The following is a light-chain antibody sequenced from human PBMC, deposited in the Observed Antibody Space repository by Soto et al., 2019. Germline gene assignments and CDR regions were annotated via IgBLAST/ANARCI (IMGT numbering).Light chain of an antibody. CDR1: QSISSW. CDR3: QHYSLVWA. V-gene: IGKV1-5*01. Sequence: DIQMTQSPSTLSASVGDRVTITCRASQSISSWLAWYQQKPGKAPKLLIYDASSLESGVPSRFSGRGSGTEFTLTISSLQPDDFATYYCQHYSLVWAFGLGTKVDIK. J-gene: IGKJ1*01. CDR2: DAS.